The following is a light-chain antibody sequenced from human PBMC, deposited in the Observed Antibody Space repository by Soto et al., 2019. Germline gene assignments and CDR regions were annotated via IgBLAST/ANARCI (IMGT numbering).Light chain of an antibody. CDR1: SSDFGAYNY. J-gene: IGLJ3*02. CDR3: CSYVDSYTVV. CDR2: DVT. V-gene: IGLV2-11*01. Sequence: SALTQPRSVSGSPGQSVTISCTGTSSDFGAYNYVSWYQQHPGKAPKLMIYDVTERPSGVPDRFSGSKSGYTASLTISGLHADDEADYYCCSYVDSYTVVFGGGTKVTVL.